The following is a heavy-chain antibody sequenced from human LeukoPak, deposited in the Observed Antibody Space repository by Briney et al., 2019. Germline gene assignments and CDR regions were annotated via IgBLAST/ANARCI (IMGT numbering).Heavy chain of an antibody. CDR3: ATFPGTYYYDSSGYEGGY. CDR2: INPSGGST. V-gene: IGHV1-46*01. D-gene: IGHD3-22*01. Sequence: ASVKVSCKASGYTFTSYYMHWVRQAPGQGLEWMGIINPSGGSTSYAQKFQGRVTITADESTSTAYMELSSLRSEDTAVYYCATFPGTYYYDSSGYEGGYWGQGALVTVSS. CDR1: GYTFTSYY. J-gene: IGHJ4*02.